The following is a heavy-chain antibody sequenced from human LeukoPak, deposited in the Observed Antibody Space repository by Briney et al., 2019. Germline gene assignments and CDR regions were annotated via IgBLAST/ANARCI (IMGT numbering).Heavy chain of an antibody. V-gene: IGHV4-31*03. J-gene: IGHJ5*02. CDR2: IYYTAGA. CDR3: ARQPPNSGSSRGCWFDP. Sequence: PSQTLSLTCNVSGASMRSETHYWSWLRQHPGKGPEWIAYIYYTAGAYYNPSLESRVSISLDASENQFSLKLSSVTAADTAVYYCARQPPNSGSSRGCWFDPWGQGTLVTVSS. CDR1: GASMRSETHY. D-gene: IGHD1-26*01.